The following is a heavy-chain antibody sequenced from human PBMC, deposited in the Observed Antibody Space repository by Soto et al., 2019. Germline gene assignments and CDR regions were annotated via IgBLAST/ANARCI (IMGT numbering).Heavy chain of an antibody. V-gene: IGHV3-23*01. D-gene: IGHD3-10*01. CDR3: AKRRAYYYGSGSYYPRDDYYMDV. Sequence: QLGGSLRLSCAASGFTFSSYAMSWVHQAPGKGLEWVSAISGSGGSTYYADSVKGRFTISRDNSKNTLYLQMNSLRAEDTAVYYCAKRRAYYYGSGSYYPRDDYYMDVWGKGTTVTVSS. CDR1: GFTFSSYA. J-gene: IGHJ6*03. CDR2: ISGSGGST.